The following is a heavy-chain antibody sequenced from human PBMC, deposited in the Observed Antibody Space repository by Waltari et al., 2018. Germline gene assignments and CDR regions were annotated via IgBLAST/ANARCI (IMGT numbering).Heavy chain of an antibody. V-gene: IGHV1-3*01. D-gene: IGHD1-26*01. J-gene: IGHJ4*02. CDR3: ARDGGFSVGATKFDY. CDR2: INACNDNI. Sequence: QVHLVQSGAEVKKPGASVKVSCKASGYSFTGFAIHWVRQAPGQRLECMGWINACNDNIKYSQKFQGRVTFTGDTSASTGYMELSSLTPEDTAVYYCARDGGFSVGATKFDYWGQGTLVTVSS. CDR1: GYSFTGFA.